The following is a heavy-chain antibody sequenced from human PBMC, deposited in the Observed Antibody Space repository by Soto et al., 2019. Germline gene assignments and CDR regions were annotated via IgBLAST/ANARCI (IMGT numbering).Heavy chain of an antibody. D-gene: IGHD3-22*01. J-gene: IGHJ5*02. CDR2: IYHSGST. Sequence: SETLSLTCAFSGGSISIGGYSWSWIRQPPGKGLEWIGYIYHSGSTYYNPSLKSRVTISVDRSKNQFSLKLSYVTAADTAVYYCARGKYYYDSSGYSNWFDPWGQGTLVTVSS. V-gene: IGHV4-30-2*01. CDR1: GGSISIGGYS. CDR3: ARGKYYYDSSGYSNWFDP.